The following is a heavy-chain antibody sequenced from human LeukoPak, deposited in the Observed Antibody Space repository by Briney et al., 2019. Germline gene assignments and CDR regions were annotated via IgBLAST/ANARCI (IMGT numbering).Heavy chain of an antibody. Sequence: ASVTVSCKASGYTFTGYYMHWVRQAPGQGLEWMGWINPNSGGTNYAQKFQGRVTMTRDTSISTAYMELSRLRSDDTAVYYCARFDCSGGSCYSERGWRAFDIWGQGTMVTVSS. V-gene: IGHV1-2*02. CDR3: ARFDCSGGSCYSERGWRAFDI. CDR2: INPNSGGT. D-gene: IGHD2-15*01. J-gene: IGHJ3*02. CDR1: GYTFTGYY.